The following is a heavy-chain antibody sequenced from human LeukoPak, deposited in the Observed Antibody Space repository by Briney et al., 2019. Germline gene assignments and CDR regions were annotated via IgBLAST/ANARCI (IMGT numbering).Heavy chain of an antibody. D-gene: IGHD3-16*01. CDR3: ARDCWDYVWGSYFTSNWFDP. CDR1: GDTFTGYY. CDR2: INPNSGGT. J-gene: IGHJ5*02. Sequence: GASVKVSCKASGDTFTGYYMHWVRQAPGQGLEWMGWINPNSGGTNYAQKFQGRVTMTRDTSISTAYMELSRLRSDDTAVYYCARDCWDYVWGSYFTSNWFDPWGQGTLVTVSS. V-gene: IGHV1-2*02.